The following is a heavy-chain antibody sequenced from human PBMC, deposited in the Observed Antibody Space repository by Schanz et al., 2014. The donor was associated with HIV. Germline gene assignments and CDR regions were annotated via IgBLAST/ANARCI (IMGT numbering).Heavy chain of an antibody. CDR1: GFTFDDYA. CDR3: ARGYQPLLNPGFAF. D-gene: IGHD2-2*01. CDR2: ISWNSGSI. V-gene: IGHV3-9*01. J-gene: IGHJ4*02. Sequence: EVQLVESGGGLLQPGRSLRLSCAASGFTFDDYAMHWVRQAPGKGLEWVSGISWNSGSIGYADSVKGRSTISRDNADKSAYLQMNSLRTADSALYYFARGYQPLLNPGFAFWGQGTLVTVSS.